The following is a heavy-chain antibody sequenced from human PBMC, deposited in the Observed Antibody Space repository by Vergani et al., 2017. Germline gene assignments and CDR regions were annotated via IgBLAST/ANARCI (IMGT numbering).Heavy chain of an antibody. CDR2: IGKDVINT. V-gene: IGHV3-30*02. CDR1: GFTFSNFG. Sequence: QVQLVESAGGVVQPGGSLRLSCAASGFTFSNFGMHWVRQAPGKGEECLAYIGKDVINTRYRDAVKGQFTVSRDNSKAILYLQMDSLRSEDTALYYCATSLRHSTDGLPDSWGPGTLVIVSS. D-gene: IGHD2-15*01. CDR3: ATSLRHSTDGLPDS. J-gene: IGHJ4*02.